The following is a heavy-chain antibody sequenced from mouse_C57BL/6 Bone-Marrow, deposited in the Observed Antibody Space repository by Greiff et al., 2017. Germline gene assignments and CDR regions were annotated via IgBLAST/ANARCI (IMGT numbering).Heavy chain of an antibody. J-gene: IGHJ4*01. CDR2: IYPSDSET. D-gene: IGHD1-1*01. CDR3: ARETQTVVATKGMDY. CDR1: GYTFTSYW. Sequence: QVQLQQPGAELVRPGSSVKLSCKASGYTFTSYWMDCVKQRPGQGLEWIGNIYPSDSETHYNQKFKDKATLTVDKSSSTAYMQLSSLTSEDSAVYYCARETQTVVATKGMDYWGQGTSVTVSS. V-gene: IGHV1-61*01.